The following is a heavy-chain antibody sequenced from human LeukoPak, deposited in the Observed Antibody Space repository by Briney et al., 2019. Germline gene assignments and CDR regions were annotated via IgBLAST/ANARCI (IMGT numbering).Heavy chain of an antibody. J-gene: IGHJ5*02. Sequence: PSETLSLTCGVSGDSMNNYYWTWIRQPPGKGLEWIGYVYSSGTTDYNPSLKSRVTISVDTSKNQFSLKLSSVTAADTAVYYCARQSYCTGDCYSNWFDPWGQGTLVIVSS. D-gene: IGHD2-21*02. CDR2: VYSSGTT. CDR3: ARQSYCTGDCYSNWFDP. CDR1: GDSMNNYY. V-gene: IGHV4-59*08.